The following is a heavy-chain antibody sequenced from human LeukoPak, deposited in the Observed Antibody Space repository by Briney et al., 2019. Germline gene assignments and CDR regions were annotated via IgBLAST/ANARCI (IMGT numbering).Heavy chain of an antibody. CDR3: AKAFSGSYYNQPDF. V-gene: IGHV3-9*01. CDR1: GFTVSSNY. J-gene: IGHJ4*02. Sequence: GGSLRLSCAASGFTVSSNYMSWVRQAPGKGLEWVSGISWNSGTTAYADSVMGRFTISRDNAKNSLYLQMNSLRAEDTALYYCAKAFSGSYYNQPDFWGQGTLVTVSS. D-gene: IGHD3-10*01. CDR2: ISWNSGTT.